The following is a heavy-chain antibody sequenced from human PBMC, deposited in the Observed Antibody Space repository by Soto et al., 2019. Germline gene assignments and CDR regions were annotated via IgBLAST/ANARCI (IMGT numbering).Heavy chain of an antibody. V-gene: IGHV3-53*02. J-gene: IGHJ4*02. CDR2: IYSNGDT. CDR1: GFSVGSNY. CDR3: ARKSDSSPVPEADGV. Sequence: EVQLVETGGGLIQPGGSLRLSCAASGFSVGSNYMTWVRQSPGKGLEWVSLIYSNGDTDYADSVKGRFSISRDNFKNTLYLQMNNLRAEDTAVYLCARKSDSSPVPEADGVWGRGTLVTVSS. D-gene: IGHD2-8*01.